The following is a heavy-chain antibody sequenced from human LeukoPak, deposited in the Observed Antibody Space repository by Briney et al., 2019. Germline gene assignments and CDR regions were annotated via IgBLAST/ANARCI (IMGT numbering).Heavy chain of an antibody. CDR1: GFTFSTYA. V-gene: IGHV3-23*01. D-gene: IGHD2-8*02. J-gene: IGHJ4*02. Sequence: GGSLRLSCAASGFTFSTYAMTWVRQPPGKGLEWVSSIFPSGGEIHYADSVRGRFTISRDNSKSTLSLQMNSLRAEDTAIYYCATYRQVLLPFESWGQGTLVTVSS. CDR3: ATYRQVLLPFES. CDR2: IFPSGGEI.